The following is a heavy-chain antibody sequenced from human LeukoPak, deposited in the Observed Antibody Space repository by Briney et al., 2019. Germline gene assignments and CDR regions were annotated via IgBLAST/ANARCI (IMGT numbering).Heavy chain of an antibody. Sequence: GGSLRLSCAVSGFIFSNYEMNWVRQAPGKGLEWVSYISSTGNTIYYAESVKGRFTISRDDAKDSLYLQMNSLRAEDTAVYYCARERVSLVRGVIGYWGQGTLVTVYS. D-gene: IGHD3-10*01. V-gene: IGHV3-48*03. CDR1: GFIFSNYE. J-gene: IGHJ4*02. CDR3: ARERVSLVRGVIGY. CDR2: ISSTGNTI.